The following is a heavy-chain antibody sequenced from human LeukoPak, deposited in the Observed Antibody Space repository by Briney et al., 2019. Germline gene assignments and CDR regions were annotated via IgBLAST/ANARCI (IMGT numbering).Heavy chain of an antibody. J-gene: IGHJ4*02. CDR2: INYSGST. CDR1: GGTISSYY. D-gene: IGHD5-24*01. Sequence: SETLSLTCTVSGGTISSYYWSWIRQPPGKGLEWIGYINYSGSTNYSPSLKSRVTMSVVTSKNQFSLKLSSVTAADAAVYYCARATPTIWDYWGQGTLVTVSS. CDR3: ARATPTIWDY. V-gene: IGHV4-59*12.